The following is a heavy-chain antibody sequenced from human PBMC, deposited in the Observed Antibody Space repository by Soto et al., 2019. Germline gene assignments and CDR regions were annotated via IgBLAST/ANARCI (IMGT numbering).Heavy chain of an antibody. V-gene: IGHV4-30-4*01. CDR2: IFYSGTT. CDR3: AGESGWFGEFNYYYHGVGV. CDR1: GASISSGNFY. Sequence: PSETLSLTCTVSGASISSGNFYWTWIRQPPGKGLEWIGYIFYSGTTYYNPSLQSRATISIDTSKNQFSLKLNSVTVADTAVYYCAGESGWFGEFNYYYHGVGVWGQGTTVTVSS. J-gene: IGHJ6*02. D-gene: IGHD3-10*01.